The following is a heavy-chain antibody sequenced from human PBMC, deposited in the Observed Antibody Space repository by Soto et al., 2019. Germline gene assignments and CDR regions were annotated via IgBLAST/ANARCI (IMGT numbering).Heavy chain of an antibody. CDR3: AKGGSSSWLRDGFDI. CDR2: ISRNSGSI. V-gene: IGHV3-9*03. D-gene: IGHD6-13*01. Sequence: EVQLVESGGGLVQPGRSLRLSCAASGFTFDDYAMHWVRQAPGKGLEWVSSISRNSGSIGYADSVKGRFTISRDNAKNSLYLQMNSLRAEDMALYYCAKGGSSSWLRDGFDIWGQGTMVTVSS. J-gene: IGHJ3*02. CDR1: GFTFDDYA.